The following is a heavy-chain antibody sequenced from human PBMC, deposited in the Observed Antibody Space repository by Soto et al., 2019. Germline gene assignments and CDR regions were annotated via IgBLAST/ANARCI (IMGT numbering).Heavy chain of an antibody. Sequence: EVQLLESGGGLVQPGGSLRLSCAASGFTFSIYVMNWVRQAPGKGLEWVSVISGSDGSTYHADSVKGRFTISRDNSKNTLYLQMNSLRAEDTAVYYCAKDMGGSSNSYYYMDVWGKGTTVTVSS. V-gene: IGHV3-23*01. CDR1: GFTFSIYV. D-gene: IGHD2-2*01. CDR2: ISGSDGST. CDR3: AKDMGGSSNSYYYMDV. J-gene: IGHJ6*03.